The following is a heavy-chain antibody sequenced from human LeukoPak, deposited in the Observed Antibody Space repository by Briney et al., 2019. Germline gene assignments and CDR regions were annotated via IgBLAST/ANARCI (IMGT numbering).Heavy chain of an antibody. CDR2: ISGSGGST. CDR1: GFTVSSHY. CDR3: AKASGIAVAGNEIDY. D-gene: IGHD6-19*01. Sequence: PGGSLRLSCAASGFTVSSHYMSWVRQAPGKGLEWVSAISGSGGSTYYADSVKGRFTISRDNSKNTLYLQMNSLRAEDTAVYYCAKASGIAVAGNEIDYWGQGTLVTVSS. J-gene: IGHJ4*02. V-gene: IGHV3-23*01.